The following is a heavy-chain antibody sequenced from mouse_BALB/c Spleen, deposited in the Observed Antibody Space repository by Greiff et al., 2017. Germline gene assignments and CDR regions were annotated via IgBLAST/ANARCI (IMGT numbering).Heavy chain of an antibody. V-gene: IGHV5-4*02. CDR1: GFTFSDYY. J-gene: IGHJ1*01. CDR3: ARGSYYYGSSYWYFDV. Sequence: EVKLVESGGGLVKPGGSLKLSCAASGFTFSDYYMYWVRQTPEKRLEWVATISDGGSYTYYPDSVKGRFTISRDNAKNNLYLQMSSLKSEDTAMYYCARGSYYYGSSYWYFDVWGAGTTVTVSS. CDR2: ISDGGSYT. D-gene: IGHD1-1*01.